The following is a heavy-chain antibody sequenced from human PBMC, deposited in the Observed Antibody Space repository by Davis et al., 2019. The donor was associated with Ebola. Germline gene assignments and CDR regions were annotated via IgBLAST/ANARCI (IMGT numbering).Heavy chain of an antibody. Sequence: ETLSLTCTVSGGSISSGGYYWSWVRQAPGKGLEWVANIKQDGSEKYYVDSVKARFTISRDNSKNTLYLQMNSLRAEDTAVYYCARALYGYDYWGQGTLVTVSS. J-gene: IGHJ4*02. CDR1: GGSISSGGYY. CDR2: IKQDGSEK. V-gene: IGHV3-7*01. D-gene: IGHD4-17*01. CDR3: ARALYGYDY.